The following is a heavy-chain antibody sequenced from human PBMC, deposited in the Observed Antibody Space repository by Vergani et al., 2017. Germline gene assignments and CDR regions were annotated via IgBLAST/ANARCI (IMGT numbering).Heavy chain of an antibody. CDR2: ISWNSGSV. Sequence: EVQLVESGGGLVQPGGSLRLSCAASGFTFDDYAMHWVRQAPGKGLEWVSGISWNSGSVGYVDSVKGRFTISRDNAKNSLYLQMNSLRFEDTAVYYCARYSSSSQGFDYWGQGTLVTVSS. CDR3: ARYSSSSQGFDY. D-gene: IGHD6-6*01. V-gene: IGHV3-9*01. CDR1: GFTFDDYA. J-gene: IGHJ4*02.